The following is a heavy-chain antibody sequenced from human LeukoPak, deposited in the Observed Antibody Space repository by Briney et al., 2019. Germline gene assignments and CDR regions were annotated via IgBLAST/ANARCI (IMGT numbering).Heavy chain of an antibody. CDR2: INTNTGNP. D-gene: IGHD3-10*01. J-gene: IGHJ5*02. Sequence: ASVXXXCKASGYTFTSYAXNWVRQXPGQGLEWMGWINTNTGNPTYAQGFTGRFVFSLDTSVSTAYLQISSLKAEDTAVYYCARERYGSGSYPAWGQGTLVTVSS. CDR3: ARERYGSGSYPA. V-gene: IGHV7-4-1*02. CDR1: GYTFTSYA.